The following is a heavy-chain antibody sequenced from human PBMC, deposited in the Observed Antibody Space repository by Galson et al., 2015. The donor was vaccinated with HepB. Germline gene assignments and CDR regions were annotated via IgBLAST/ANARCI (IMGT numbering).Heavy chain of an antibody. J-gene: IGHJ4*02. V-gene: IGHV1-46*01. Sequence: SVKVSCKASGYTFTSYYMHWVRQAPGQGLEWMGIINPSGGSTSYAQKFQGRVTMTRDTSTSTVYMELRSLRSEDTAVYYCAREGGIAAHFDYWGQGTLVTVSS. D-gene: IGHD6-13*01. CDR1: GYTFTSYY. CDR2: INPSGGST. CDR3: AREGGIAAHFDY.